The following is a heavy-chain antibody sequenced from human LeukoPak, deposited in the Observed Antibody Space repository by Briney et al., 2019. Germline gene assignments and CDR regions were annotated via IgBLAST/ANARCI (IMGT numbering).Heavy chain of an antibody. Sequence: GRSLRLSCAASGFTFSSYGMHWVRQAPGKGLEWLAVISYDGSNKYADSVKGRFTISRDNSKNTLYLQMKSLRAEDTAVYYCAKERGETVAGTVYFQHWGQGTLVTVSS. CDR3: AKERGETVAGTVYFQH. V-gene: IGHV3-30*18. J-gene: IGHJ1*01. CDR1: GFTFSSYG. D-gene: IGHD6-19*01. CDR2: ISYDGSNK.